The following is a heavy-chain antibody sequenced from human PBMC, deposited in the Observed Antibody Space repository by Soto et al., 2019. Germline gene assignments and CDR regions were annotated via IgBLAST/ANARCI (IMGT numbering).Heavy chain of an antibody. D-gene: IGHD4-17*01. V-gene: IGHV4-34*01. J-gene: IGHJ4*02. CDR2: INHSGST. Sequence: PSETLSLTCAVYGGSFSGYYWSWIRQPPGKGLEWIGEINHSGSTNYNLSLKSRVTISVDTSKNQFSLKLSSVTAADTAVYYCARGRRTTVTIDYWGQGTLVTVSS. CDR3: ARGRRTTVTIDY. CDR1: GGSFSGYY.